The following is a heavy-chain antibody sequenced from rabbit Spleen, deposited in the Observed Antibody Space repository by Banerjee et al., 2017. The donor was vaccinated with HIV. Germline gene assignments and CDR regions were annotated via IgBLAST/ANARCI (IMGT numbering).Heavy chain of an antibody. CDR1: GVSFSGNSY. D-gene: IGHD8-1*01. V-gene: IGHV1S40*01. CDR2: AYAGSSDST. J-gene: IGHJ6*01. Sequence: QSLEESGGDLVKPGASLTLTCIASGVSFSGNSYMCWVRQAPGKGLEWVACAYAGSSDSTYSATWAKGRFTISKTSSTTVTLQMTSLTAADTATYFCARDAGTSFSTDGMDLWGQGT. CDR3: ARDAGTSFSTDGMDL.